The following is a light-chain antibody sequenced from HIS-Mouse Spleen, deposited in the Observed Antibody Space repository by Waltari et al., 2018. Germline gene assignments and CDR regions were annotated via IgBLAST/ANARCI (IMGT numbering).Light chain of an antibody. CDR2: PDS. J-gene: IGLJ2*01. CDR1: QLGDKY. Sequence: SYELTQPPSVSVSPGQTASITCSGAQLGDKYACWYQQKPGQSPLLVIYPDSKRPSGIPERFSGSNSGNTATLTISGTQAMDEADYYCQAWDSSTVVFGGGTKLTVL. CDR3: QAWDSSTVV. V-gene: IGLV3-1*01.